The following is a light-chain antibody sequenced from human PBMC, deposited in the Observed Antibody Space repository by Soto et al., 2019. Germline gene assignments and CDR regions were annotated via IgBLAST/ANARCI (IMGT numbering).Light chain of an antibody. CDR3: QACDTSSFGLV. CDR1: KSNIGTGYG. Sequence: QSVLTQPPSVTGAPGQSVTIFCTWNKSNIGTGYGVHWYQQIPGPAPVLLACGDNNRPSGVPERFSGSKSGTSASLAITGLQAGDEADYYCQACDTSSFGLVFGGGTKVTVL. V-gene: IGLV1-40*01. CDR2: GDN. J-gene: IGLJ3*02.